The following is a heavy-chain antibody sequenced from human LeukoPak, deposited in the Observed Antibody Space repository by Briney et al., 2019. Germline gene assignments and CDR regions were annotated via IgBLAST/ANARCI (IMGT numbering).Heavy chain of an antibody. Sequence: ASVKVSCKASVGTFSSYAISWVRQAPGQGLEWMGRIILIFGTANNAQKFQGRVTITTDESTSTAYMELSSLRSEDTAVYYCARVYCSGGSCHNWFDPWGQGTLVTVSS. CDR3: ARVYCSGGSCHNWFDP. J-gene: IGHJ5*02. V-gene: IGHV1-69*05. CDR1: VGTFSSYA. CDR2: IILIFGTA. D-gene: IGHD2-15*01.